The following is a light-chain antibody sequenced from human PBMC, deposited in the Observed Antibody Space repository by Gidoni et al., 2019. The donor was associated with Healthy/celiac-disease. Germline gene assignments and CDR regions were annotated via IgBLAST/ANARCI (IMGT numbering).Light chain of an antibody. CDR2: AAS. CDR1: QSISSY. V-gene: IGKV1-39*01. J-gene: IGKJ1*01. Sequence: DIQMTQSPSSLSASVGDRVTITCRASQSISSYLNLYQQKPGKAPKLLIYAASSLQSGAPSRFSGSGSGTDFTLTISSLQPEDFATYYCQQSYSTWTFGQGTKVEIK. CDR3: QQSYSTWT.